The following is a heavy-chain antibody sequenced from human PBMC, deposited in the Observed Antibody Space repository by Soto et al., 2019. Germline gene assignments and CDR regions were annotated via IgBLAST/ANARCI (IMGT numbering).Heavy chain of an antibody. J-gene: IGHJ4*02. Sequence: PGGSLRLSCAASGFTVSSNYMSWVRQAPGKGLEWVSVIYSGGSTYYADSVKGRFTISRDNSKNTLYLQMNSLRAEDTAVYYCARDMLERPRRPREEIDYWGQGTLVTVSS. CDR3: ARDMLERPRRPREEIDY. CDR1: GFTVSSNY. D-gene: IGHD1-1*01. V-gene: IGHV3-66*01. CDR2: IYSGGST.